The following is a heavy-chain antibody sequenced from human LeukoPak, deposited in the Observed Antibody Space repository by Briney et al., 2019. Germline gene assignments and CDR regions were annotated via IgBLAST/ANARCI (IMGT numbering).Heavy chain of an antibody. CDR3: STIGYY. D-gene: IGHD1-1*01. Sequence: GGSLRLSCAASGFTFSSYWVSWVRQAPGKGLEWVANIKEDGSEKYYVDSVKGRFTISRDNTKNSLYLEMNSLRVEDTAVYYCSTIGYYWGQGTLVTASS. CDR1: GFTFSSYW. CDR2: IKEDGSEK. J-gene: IGHJ4*02. V-gene: IGHV3-7*01.